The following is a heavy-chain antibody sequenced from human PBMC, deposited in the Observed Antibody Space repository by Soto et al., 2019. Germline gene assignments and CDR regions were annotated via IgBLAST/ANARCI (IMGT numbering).Heavy chain of an antibody. CDR3: AKRRVWFGELGP. J-gene: IGHJ1*01. D-gene: IGHD3-10*01. Sequence: EVQLLESGGGLVQPGGSLKLSCAASGFPFSVYAMSWVRQAPGKGLEWVSAISGSNGRTYYVDSVKGRFTMSRDNYKNMLYLQMNGLRAYDTAVYYCAKRRVWFGELGPWGEGTLVTVSS. CDR1: GFPFSVYA. CDR2: ISGSNGRT. V-gene: IGHV3-23*01.